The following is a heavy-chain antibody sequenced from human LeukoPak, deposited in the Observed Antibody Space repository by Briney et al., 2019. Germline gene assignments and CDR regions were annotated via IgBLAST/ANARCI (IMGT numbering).Heavy chain of an antibody. J-gene: IGHJ4*02. CDR2: INQDGSEK. V-gene: IGHV3-7*01. D-gene: IGHD3-16*02. CDR3: ARDRDYVWRSYRYDY. Sequence: PGGSLRLSCAASGFTFSSYWMSWVRQAPGKGLEWVANINQDGSEKYYVDSVKGRFTISRDNAKNSLYLQMNSLRAEDTAVYYCARDRDYVWRSYRYDYWGQGTLVTVSS. CDR1: GFTFSSYW.